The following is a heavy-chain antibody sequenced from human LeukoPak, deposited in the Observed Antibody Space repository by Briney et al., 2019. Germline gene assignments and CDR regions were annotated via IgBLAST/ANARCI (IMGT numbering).Heavy chain of an antibody. CDR3: ARDGLITFGGIIVNDY. V-gene: IGHV4-34*01. CDR2: INHSGST. CDR1: GGSFSGYY. J-gene: IGHJ4*02. Sequence: NPSETLSLTCAVYGGSFSGYYWSWIRQPPGKGLEWIGEINHSGSTNYNPSLKSRVTISVDTSKNQFSLKLSSVTAADTAVYYCARDGLITFGGIIVNDYWGQGTLVTVSS. D-gene: IGHD3-16*02.